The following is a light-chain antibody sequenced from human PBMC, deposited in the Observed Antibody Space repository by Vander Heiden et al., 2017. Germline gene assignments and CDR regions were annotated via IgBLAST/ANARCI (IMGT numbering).Light chain of an antibody. V-gene: IGKV3-20*01. CDR3: QQDRSPLT. J-gene: IGKJ4*01. Sequence: VLPQSRGSLALSPGQGHTLSCRASQSVSSSYLAGYHQPPGQQPRLLIFGASSRANGIPDRFSGSGAGTDFALTTSILEREEFAVYYRQQDRSPLTFGGGTKVEIK. CDR2: GAS. CDR1: QSVSSSY.